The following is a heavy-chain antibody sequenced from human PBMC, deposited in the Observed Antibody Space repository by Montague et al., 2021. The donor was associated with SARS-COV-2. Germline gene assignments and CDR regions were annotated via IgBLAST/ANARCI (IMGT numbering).Heavy chain of an antibody. J-gene: IGHJ3*02. Sequence: SETLSLTCTVSGGSIISYYWSWIRQPPGKGLEWIGYIYYGWSTNYNPSXRSRVTISVDTSKNQFSLKLSSVTAADTAVYYCARGSGWMGNAFDIWGQGTMVTVSS. CDR3: ARGSGWMGNAFDI. V-gene: IGHV4-59*01. D-gene: IGHD6-19*01. CDR2: IYYGWST. CDR1: GGSIISYY.